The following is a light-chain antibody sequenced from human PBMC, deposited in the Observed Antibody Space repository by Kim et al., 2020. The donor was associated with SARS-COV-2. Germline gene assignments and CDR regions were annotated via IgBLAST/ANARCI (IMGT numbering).Light chain of an antibody. V-gene: IGLV2-14*03. J-gene: IGLJ3*02. CDR3: SSSSTRSTVV. CDR2: DDN. CDR1: SGNIGTYNY. Sequence: QSALTQPASVSGSPGQSISISCTGTSGNIGTYNYVSWHQHHPGKATNLIIYDDNKRPSGISRRFSGSNTGSTASLTISGLQTEDEADYYCSSSSTRSTVVFGGGTKVTVL.